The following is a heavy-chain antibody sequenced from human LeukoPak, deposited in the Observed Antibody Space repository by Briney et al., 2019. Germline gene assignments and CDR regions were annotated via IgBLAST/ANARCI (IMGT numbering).Heavy chain of an antibody. J-gene: IGHJ4*02. Sequence: GGSLRLSCAASGFTFSSYAMGWVRQAPGKGLEWVSAITASGGNTYYADSVKGRFTISRDNSKNTLYLQVNSLRAEDTAVYYCTKGNGYSYGRYYFDYWGQGTLVTVSS. CDR2: ITASGGNT. D-gene: IGHD5-18*01. V-gene: IGHV3-23*01. CDR3: TKGNGYSYGRYYFDY. CDR1: GFTFSSYA.